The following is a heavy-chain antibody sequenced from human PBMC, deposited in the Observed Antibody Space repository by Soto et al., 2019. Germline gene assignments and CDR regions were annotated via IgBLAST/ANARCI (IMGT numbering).Heavy chain of an antibody. D-gene: IGHD6-13*01. CDR3: ARRGTGTYFDY. Sequence: EVQLLDSGGGLVQPGGSLRLSCAASGFTFSSYAMNWVRQAPGKGLEWVSVISGSGDSTYYADSVKGRFTISRDNSNNTLYLQMNSLRTEDTAVYYWARRGTGTYFDYWGQGTLVTVSS. CDR1: GFTFSSYA. J-gene: IGHJ4*02. V-gene: IGHV3-23*01. CDR2: ISGSGDST.